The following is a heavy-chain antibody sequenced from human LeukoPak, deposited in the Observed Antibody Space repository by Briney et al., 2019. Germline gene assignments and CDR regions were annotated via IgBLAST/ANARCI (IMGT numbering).Heavy chain of an antibody. Sequence: GGSLRLSCAASGFTFSSYSMEWVRQAPGKGLEWVSSISSSSYIYYADSVKGRFTISRDNAKNSLYLQMHSLRAEDTAVYYCAKGDYGGNVHAFDIWGQGTRVTVSS. V-gene: IGHV3-21*01. D-gene: IGHD4-23*01. CDR1: GFTFSSYS. J-gene: IGHJ3*02. CDR3: AKGDYGGNVHAFDI. CDR2: ISSSSYI.